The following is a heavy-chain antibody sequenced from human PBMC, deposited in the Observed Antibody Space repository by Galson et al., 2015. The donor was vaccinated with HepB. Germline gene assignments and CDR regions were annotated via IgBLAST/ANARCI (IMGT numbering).Heavy chain of an antibody. D-gene: IGHD6-19*01. V-gene: IGHV3-53*01. J-gene: IGHJ3*02. CDR2: IYSGGST. CDR1: GFTVSSNY. CDR3: ARSSIAVAAVGAFGI. Sequence: SLRLSCAASGFTVSSNYMSWVRQALGKGLEWVSVIYSGGSTYYADSVKGRFTISRDNSKNTLYLQMNSLRAEDTAVYYCARSSIAVAAVGAFGIWGQGTMVTVSS.